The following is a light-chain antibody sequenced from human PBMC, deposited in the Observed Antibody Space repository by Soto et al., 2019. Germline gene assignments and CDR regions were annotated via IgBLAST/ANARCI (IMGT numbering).Light chain of an antibody. Sequence: QSALTQPASVSGSPGQSITISCTGTSSDVGSYNLVSWYQQHPGKAPKLIIYGGSKWPSGVSNRFSGSKSGNTASLTISGLQAEDEADYYCCSFADGSTLVFGGGTKVT. CDR2: GGS. CDR3: CSFADGSTLV. CDR1: SSDVGSYNL. V-gene: IGLV2-23*01. J-gene: IGLJ3*02.